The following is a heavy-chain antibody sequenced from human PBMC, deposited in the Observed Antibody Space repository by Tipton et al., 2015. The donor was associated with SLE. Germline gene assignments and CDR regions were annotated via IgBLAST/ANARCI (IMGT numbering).Heavy chain of an antibody. Sequence: QLVQSGAEVKKPGASVKVSCKASGYTFTSYYMHWVRQAPGQGLEWMGIINPSGGSTSYAQKFQGRVTMTTDTSTSTAYMELRSLRSDDTAVYYCARDIYGDPPTDWGQGTLVTVSS. CDR3: ARDIYGDPPTD. CDR1: GYTFTSYY. V-gene: IGHV1-46*01. J-gene: IGHJ4*02. D-gene: IGHD4-17*01. CDR2: INPSGGST.